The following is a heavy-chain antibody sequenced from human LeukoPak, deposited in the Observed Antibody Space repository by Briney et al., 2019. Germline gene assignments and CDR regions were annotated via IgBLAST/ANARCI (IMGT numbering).Heavy chain of an antibody. V-gene: IGHV3-33*01. J-gene: IGHJ6*03. CDR2: LLYDGNTK. CDR3: ARDHRPEIQYYYMDV. Sequence: GGSLRLSCAASGFSLSNYGMHWVRQAPGKGLEWVAALLYDGNTKHYADSVKGRFTISRDISKNTFYLQMNSLTAEDTAVYYCARDHRPEIQYYYMDVWGQGTTVAVSS. CDR1: GFSLSNYG. D-gene: IGHD1-14*01.